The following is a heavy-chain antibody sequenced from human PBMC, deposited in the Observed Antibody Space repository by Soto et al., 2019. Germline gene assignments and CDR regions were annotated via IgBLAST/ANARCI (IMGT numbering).Heavy chain of an antibody. Sequence: PGGSLRLSCAASGFDFTSYSMNWVRHAPGKGLEWVSSINGDSSYIYYAHSLRGRFTISRDNAKDSLYLQMNSLRAEETAVYYCVRDFGWYFRSGYMDVWGDGATVTVSS. CDR2: INGDSSYI. J-gene: IGHJ6*03. CDR1: GFDFTSYS. CDR3: VRDFGWYFRSGYMDV. D-gene: IGHD3-3*01. V-gene: IGHV3-21*01.